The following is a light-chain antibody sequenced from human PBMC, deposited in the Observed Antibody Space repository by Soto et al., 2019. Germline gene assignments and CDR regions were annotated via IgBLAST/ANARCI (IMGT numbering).Light chain of an antibody. CDR2: DAS. Sequence: EIVLTQSPGALSLSPGERATLSCRASQTASSSHLAWYQQKPGQAPRLLISDASSRATGISDRFSGSGSGTDFTLTISRLEPEDFAVYYCQQYGRSPYTFGQGTKVEIK. CDR3: QQYGRSPYT. V-gene: IGKV3-20*01. J-gene: IGKJ2*01. CDR1: QTASSSH.